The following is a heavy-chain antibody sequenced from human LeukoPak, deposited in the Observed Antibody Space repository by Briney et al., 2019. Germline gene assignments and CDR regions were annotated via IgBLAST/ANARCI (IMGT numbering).Heavy chain of an antibody. CDR2: INHSGST. CDR1: GGSFSGYY. Sequence: SETLSLTCAVYGGSFSGYYWSWIRQPPGKGLEWIGEINHSGSTNYNPSLKSRVTISVDTSKNQFSLKLSSVTAADTAAYYCARARVYDFWSGYWYYFDYWGQGTLVTVSS. CDR3: ARARVYDFWSGYWYYFDY. J-gene: IGHJ4*02. D-gene: IGHD3-3*01. V-gene: IGHV4-34*01.